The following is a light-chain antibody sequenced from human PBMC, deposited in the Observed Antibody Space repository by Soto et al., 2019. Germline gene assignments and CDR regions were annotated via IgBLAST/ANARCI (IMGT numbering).Light chain of an antibody. Sequence: EIVLTQSPATLSLSPGERATLSYRASQSVSSYLAWYQQKPGQAPRLLIYDASNRATGIPARFSGSGSGTGFTLTISSLEPEDFAVYYCQQRSNWPPWTFGQGTK. V-gene: IGKV3-11*01. J-gene: IGKJ1*01. CDR2: DAS. CDR1: QSVSSY. CDR3: QQRSNWPPWT.